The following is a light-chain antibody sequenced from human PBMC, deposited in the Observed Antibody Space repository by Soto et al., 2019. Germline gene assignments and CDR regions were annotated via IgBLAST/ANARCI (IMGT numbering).Light chain of an antibody. CDR3: QQLNTYPRT. J-gene: IGKJ3*01. CDR2: AAS. V-gene: IGKV1-9*01. CDR1: QGISDS. Sequence: IQLTQSPSSLSASIGDRVTITCRASQGISDSLAWYQQKPGKAPSLLMYAASTLQSGVPSRFSGSGSGTDFPLTINSLEPEDFSTYYCQQLNTYPRTFGPGTEVDVK.